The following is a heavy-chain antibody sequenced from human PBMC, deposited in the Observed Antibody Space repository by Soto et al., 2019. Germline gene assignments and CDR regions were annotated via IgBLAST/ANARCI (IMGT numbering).Heavy chain of an antibody. J-gene: IGHJ5*02. CDR1: GFTFDDYA. D-gene: IGHD2-15*01. Sequence: PGGSLRLSCAASGFTFDDYAMHWVRQAPGKGLEWVSGISWNSGSIGYADSVKGRFTISRDNAKNSLYLQMNSLRAEDTAVYYCARLWSGGYCSGGSCYSVGENWFDPWAQGTLVTVSS. V-gene: IGHV3-9*01. CDR3: ARLWSGGYCSGGSCYSVGENWFDP. CDR2: ISWNSGSI.